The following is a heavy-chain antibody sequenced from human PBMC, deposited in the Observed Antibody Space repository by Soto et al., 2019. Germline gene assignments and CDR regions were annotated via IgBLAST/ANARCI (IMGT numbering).Heavy chain of an antibody. CDR3: ASLLGPRSLLRRYYYMDV. J-gene: IGHJ6*03. CDR2: INHSGST. Sequence: PSETLSLTCAVYGGSFSGYYWSWIRQPPGKGLEWIGEINHSGSTNYNPSLKSRVTISVDTSKNQFSLKLSSVTAADTAVYYCASLLGPRSLLRRYYYMDVWGKGTTVTVSS. D-gene: IGHD1-26*01. CDR1: GGSFSGYY. V-gene: IGHV4-34*01.